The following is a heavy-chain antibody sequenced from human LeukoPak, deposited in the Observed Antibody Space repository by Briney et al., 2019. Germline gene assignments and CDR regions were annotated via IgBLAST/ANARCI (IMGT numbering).Heavy chain of an antibody. V-gene: IGHV3-21*05. CDR1: GFTFSTYN. D-gene: IGHD4-11*01. CDR3: ARDWYNNSDAFDI. J-gene: IGHJ3*02. Sequence: GGSLRLSCAASGFTFSTYNMNWVRQAPGKGLEWVSYISSSSSYIYYADSVKGRFTISRDNAKNSLYLQIHSLRAEDTAVYYCARDWYNNSDAFDIWGQGTMVTVSS. CDR2: ISSSSSYI.